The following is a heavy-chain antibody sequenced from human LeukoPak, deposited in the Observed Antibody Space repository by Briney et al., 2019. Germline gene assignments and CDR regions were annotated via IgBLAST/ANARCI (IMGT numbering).Heavy chain of an antibody. J-gene: IGHJ4*02. CDR1: GFTFGDYA. Sequence: GGSLRLSCTASGFTFGDYAMSWVRQAPGKGVGWVGFIRKKGFGGTTEYAASVKGRFTISRDDSNSVAYLQMNSLKTEDTAVYYCARANCVNGVCYHFDYWGQGTLVTVSS. CDR3: ARANCVNGVCYHFDY. D-gene: IGHD2-8*01. V-gene: IGHV3-49*04. CDR2: IRKKGFGGTT.